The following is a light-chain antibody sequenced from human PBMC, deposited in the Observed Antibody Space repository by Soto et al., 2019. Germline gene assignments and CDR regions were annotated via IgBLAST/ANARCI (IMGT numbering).Light chain of an antibody. J-gene: IGLJ1*01. CDR3: SSYTSSSTRV. CDR2: DVS. CDR1: SSDVGGYNY. V-gene: IGLV2-14*01. Sequence: QSALTQPASVSGSPGQSITISCTGTSSDVGGYNYVSWYQQHPGKARKLMIYDVSNRPSGVSNRFSGSKSGNTASLTISGLKAEDEADYYCSSYTSSSTRVFGTGTKLTVL.